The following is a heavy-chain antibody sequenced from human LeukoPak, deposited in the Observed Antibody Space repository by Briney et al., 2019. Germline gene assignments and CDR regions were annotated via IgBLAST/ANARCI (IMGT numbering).Heavy chain of an antibody. Sequence: GGSLRLSCGGFGFIVSSSYMSWVRQAPGKGLEWVSMIYSDGRIYYADSVKGRFTISRDNSRNTLFLQMSRLRAEDTAMYYCARDDSREAFDIWGQGTMVTVSS. CDR2: IYSDGRI. D-gene: IGHD3-22*01. CDR3: ARDDSREAFDI. V-gene: IGHV3-66*02. J-gene: IGHJ3*02. CDR1: GFIVSSSY.